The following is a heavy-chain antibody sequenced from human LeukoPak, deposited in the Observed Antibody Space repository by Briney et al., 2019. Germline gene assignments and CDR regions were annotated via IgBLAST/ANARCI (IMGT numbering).Heavy chain of an antibody. V-gene: IGHV3-23*01. Sequence: PGGSLRLSCAASGFTFSSYAMSWVRQAPGKGLEWVSAISGSGGSTYYADSGKGRFTISRDNSKNRLYLQMNSLRAADTAVYYCAKGGTVVPAREGPFDYWGQGTLVTVSS. CDR3: AKGGTVVPAREGPFDY. CDR2: ISGSGGST. D-gene: IGHD2-2*01. CDR1: GFTFSSYA. J-gene: IGHJ4*02.